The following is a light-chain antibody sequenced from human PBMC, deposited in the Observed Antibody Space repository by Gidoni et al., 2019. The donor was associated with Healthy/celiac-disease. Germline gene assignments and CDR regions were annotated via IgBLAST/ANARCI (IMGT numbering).Light chain of an antibody. CDR3: QQYNSYSCT. Sequence: DIQMTQSPSTLSASVGDRVTITCRASQSISSWLAWYQQKPGKAPKLLIYKASSLESGVPSRFSGRGSGTEFTLTISSLQPDDFATYYCQQYNSYSCTFGGGTKVEIK. CDR2: KAS. J-gene: IGKJ4*01. CDR1: QSISSW. V-gene: IGKV1-5*03.